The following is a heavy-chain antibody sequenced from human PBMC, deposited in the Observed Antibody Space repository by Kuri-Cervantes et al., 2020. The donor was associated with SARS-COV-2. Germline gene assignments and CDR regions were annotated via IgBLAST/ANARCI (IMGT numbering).Heavy chain of an antibody. Sequence: SVKVSCKASGSTFSSYAISWVRQAPGQGLEWMGRIIPILGTANYAQKFQGRVTITADKSTSTAYMELSSLRSEDTAVYYCARAKGTLGFFDYWGQGTLVTVSS. CDR1: GSTFSSYA. CDR2: IIPILGTA. J-gene: IGHJ4*02. CDR3: ARAKGTLGFFDY. V-gene: IGHV1-69*04. D-gene: IGHD1-7*01.